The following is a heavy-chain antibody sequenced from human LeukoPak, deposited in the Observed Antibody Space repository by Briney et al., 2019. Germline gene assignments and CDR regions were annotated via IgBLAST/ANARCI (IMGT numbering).Heavy chain of an antibody. Sequence: SETLSLTCTVSGGSISSYYWSWIRQPPGKGLEWIGYIYYSGSTNYNPSLKSRVTISLDTSKNQFSLKLSSVTAADTAVYYCASSPGSCYYPVLYGFDIWGQGTKVTVSS. CDR3: ASSPGSCYYPVLYGFDI. CDR1: GGSISSYY. D-gene: IGHD3-3*01. V-gene: IGHV4-59*01. CDR2: IYYSGST. J-gene: IGHJ3*02.